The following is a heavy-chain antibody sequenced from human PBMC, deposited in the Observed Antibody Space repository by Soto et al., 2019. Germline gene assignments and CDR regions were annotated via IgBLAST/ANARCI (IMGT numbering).Heavy chain of an antibody. CDR1: GGSMAYYY. CDR3: ARGPYSISTPPHAPYYGMDV. J-gene: IGHJ6*02. V-gene: IGHV4-59*01. Sequence: QVQLQESGPGLVKPSETLSLTCTVSGGSMAYYYWSWIRQPPGKGLEGMGYLYYSGSTNYNPALRSRRTISAGTSKSQVALKLTYVTAADTAVDYCARGPYSISTPPHAPYYGMDVWGQGTTGTGSS. D-gene: IGHD6-6*01. CDR2: LYYSGST.